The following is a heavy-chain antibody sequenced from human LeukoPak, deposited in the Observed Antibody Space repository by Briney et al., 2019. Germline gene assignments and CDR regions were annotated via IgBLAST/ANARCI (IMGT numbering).Heavy chain of an antibody. Sequence: ASVKVSCKASGYTFTSYGTSWVRQAPGQGLEWMGWISAYNGNTNYAQKLQGRVTMTTDTSTSTAYMELRSLRSDDTAVYYCAREPLYYCSGGSCYSWFDPWGQGTLVTVSS. J-gene: IGHJ5*02. CDR3: AREPLYYCSGGSCYSWFDP. D-gene: IGHD2-15*01. CDR1: GYTFTSYG. CDR2: ISAYNGNT. V-gene: IGHV1-18*01.